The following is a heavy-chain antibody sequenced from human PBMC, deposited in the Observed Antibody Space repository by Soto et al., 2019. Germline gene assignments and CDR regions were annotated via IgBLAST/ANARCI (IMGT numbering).Heavy chain of an antibody. V-gene: IGHV3-23*01. Sequence: EVQLLESGGGLVQPGGSLRLSCAVSGLTFSYFAMSWVRQAPGKGLEWVSAISGSGGITYYADSVKCRFTISRDNSKNTLFLQMNSLRAEDTAVYYCALLGRSGSGRPYYYGMDVWGQGTTVTVSS. CDR1: GLTFSYFA. CDR3: ALLGRSGSGRPYYYGMDV. J-gene: IGHJ6*02. D-gene: IGHD3-10*01. CDR2: ISGSGGIT.